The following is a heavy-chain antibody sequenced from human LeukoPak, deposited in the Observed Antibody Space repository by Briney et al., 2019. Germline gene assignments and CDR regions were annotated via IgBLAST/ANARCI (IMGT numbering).Heavy chain of an antibody. CDR3: ATDPTGCTSSLSRFDY. Sequence: GGSLRLSCAASGFTFNSYGMNWVRQAPGKGLVWVSRINVSGGSTYYADSVKGRFTISRDNAKNTLYLQMNSLRAEDTAVYYCATDPTGCTSSLSRFDYWGQGTLVTVSS. D-gene: IGHD2-2*01. J-gene: IGHJ4*02. V-gene: IGHV3-23*01. CDR2: INVSGGST. CDR1: GFTFNSYG.